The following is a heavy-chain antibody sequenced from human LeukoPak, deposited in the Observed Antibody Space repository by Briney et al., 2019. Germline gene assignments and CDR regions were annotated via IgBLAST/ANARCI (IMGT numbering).Heavy chain of an antibody. CDR2: ISGSGGDT. Sequence: GGSLILSCAASGFTFSTYAMSWVRQAPGKGLEWVSAISGSGGDTYYADSVMGRFTISRDNSRSTLYLQMNSLRAEDTAIYYCARIPHPTYYFDCWGQGTLVTVSS. V-gene: IGHV3-23*01. J-gene: IGHJ4*02. CDR3: ARIPHPTYYFDC. CDR1: GFTFSTYA.